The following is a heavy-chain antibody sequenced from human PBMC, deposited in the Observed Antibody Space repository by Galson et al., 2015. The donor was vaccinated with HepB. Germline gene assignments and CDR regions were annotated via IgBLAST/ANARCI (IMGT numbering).Heavy chain of an antibody. V-gene: IGHV3-30*18. J-gene: IGHJ4*02. CDR1: GFVFNGYG. CDR3: AKRWGFTFDS. D-gene: IGHD1-26*01. Sequence: SLRLSCAASGFVFNGYGMHWVRQAPGEGLEWVSVISTDGNNKYYADSVKGRFTVSRDNSKNTLYLQMNSLRTEDTAVYYCAKRWGFTFDSWGQGTLATVSS. CDR2: ISTDGNNK.